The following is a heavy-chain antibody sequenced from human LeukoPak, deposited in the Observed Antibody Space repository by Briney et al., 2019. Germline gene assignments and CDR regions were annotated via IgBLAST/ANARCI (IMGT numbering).Heavy chain of an antibody. V-gene: IGHV1-69*04. Sequence: ASVKVSCKASGGTFSSYAISWVRQAPGQGLEWMGRIIPILGIANYAQKFQGRVTITADKSTSTAYMELSGLRSEDTAVYYCARDPHYYGSGSYYREGYFDYWGQGTLVTVSS. CDR3: ARDPHYYGSGSYYREGYFDY. D-gene: IGHD3-10*01. J-gene: IGHJ4*02. CDR1: GGTFSSYA. CDR2: IIPILGIA.